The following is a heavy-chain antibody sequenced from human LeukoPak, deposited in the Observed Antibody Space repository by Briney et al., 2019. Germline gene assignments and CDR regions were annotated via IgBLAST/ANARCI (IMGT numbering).Heavy chain of an antibody. Sequence: PQTLSLTCTVSGVSISSYYWSWIRQPPGKGLEWIGDISYSGSTNYNPSPKSRVTISVDTSRNQFSLKLSSVTAADTAGYYCARGRLSGSGSYYNVLVYWGQGTLVTVSS. CDR3: ARGRLSGSGSYYNVLVY. CDR2: ISYSGST. CDR1: GVSISSYY. V-gene: IGHV4-59*01. D-gene: IGHD3-10*01. J-gene: IGHJ4*02.